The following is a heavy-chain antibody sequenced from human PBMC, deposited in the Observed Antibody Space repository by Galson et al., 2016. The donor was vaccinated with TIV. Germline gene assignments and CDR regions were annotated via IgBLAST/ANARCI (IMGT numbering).Heavy chain of an antibody. CDR1: GGTFNA. D-gene: IGHD5-12*01. Sequence: SVKVSCKASGGTFNAITWVRQAPGQGLEWMGRIIAVFGTTNYARKFQGRVTLAADTSTTTAYMEVSSLTSDDTAVYYCATKIGFSGFDPYGLDVWGQGTEVTVSS. CDR3: ATKIGFSGFDPYGLDV. J-gene: IGHJ3*01. CDR2: IIAVFGTT. V-gene: IGHV1-69*06.